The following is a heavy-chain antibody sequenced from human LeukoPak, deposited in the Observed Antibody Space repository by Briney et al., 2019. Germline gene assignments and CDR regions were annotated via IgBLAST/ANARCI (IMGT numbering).Heavy chain of an antibody. CDR2: INPNSGGT. CDR1: GYTFTGYY. J-gene: IGHJ6*03. V-gene: IGHV1-2*02. Sequence: VASVNVSCKASGYTFTGYYIHWVRQAPGQGLEWMGWINPNSGGTNSAQKFQGRVTMTRDTSITTAYMELSSLRSDDTAVYSCARGVTAWGFYYYMDIWGKGTTVTISS. CDR3: ARGVTAWGFYYYMDI. D-gene: IGHD2-21*02.